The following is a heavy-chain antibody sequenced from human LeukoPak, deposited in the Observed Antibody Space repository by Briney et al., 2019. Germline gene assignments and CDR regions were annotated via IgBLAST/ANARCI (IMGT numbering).Heavy chain of an antibody. CDR2: IYYSGST. CDR1: GGSISSSRYY. Sequence: SETLSLTCIVSGGSISSSRYYWGWNRQPPGKGLEWIGNIYYSGSTYYNPSLKSRVTISVDTSKNQFSLKLSSVTAADTAVYYCARSRDGYNYETDFDYWGQGTLVTVSS. CDR3: ARSRDGYNYETDFDY. J-gene: IGHJ4*02. V-gene: IGHV4-39*01. D-gene: IGHD5-24*01.